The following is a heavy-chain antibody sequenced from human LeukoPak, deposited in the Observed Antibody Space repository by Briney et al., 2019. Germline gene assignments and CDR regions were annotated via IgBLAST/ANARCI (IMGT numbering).Heavy chain of an antibody. CDR3: ARQAYYYDSSGFDP. CDR1: GGSISSSSYY. Sequence: PSETLSLTCTVSGGSISSSSYYWGWIRQPPGKGLEWIGSIYYSGSTYYNPSLKSRVTISVDTSKNQFSLKLSSVTAADTAVYYCARQAYYYDSSGFDPWGQGTLVTVSS. D-gene: IGHD3-22*01. CDR2: IYYSGST. V-gene: IGHV4-39*01. J-gene: IGHJ5*02.